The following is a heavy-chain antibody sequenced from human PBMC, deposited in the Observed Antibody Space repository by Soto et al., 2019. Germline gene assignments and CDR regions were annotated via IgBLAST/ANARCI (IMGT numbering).Heavy chain of an antibody. D-gene: IGHD1-1*01. Sequence: GGSLRLSCAASGFTFKESPMNWVRQAPGKGLEWVASISDTGASTWYAESVRGRLSISRDNSKNTLYLQMNSLTAGDTAFYYCAKATATSGGAFEIYGQGTMVTVSS. V-gene: IGHV3-23*01. CDR2: ISDTGAST. CDR1: GFTFKESP. CDR3: AKATATSGGAFEI. J-gene: IGHJ3*02.